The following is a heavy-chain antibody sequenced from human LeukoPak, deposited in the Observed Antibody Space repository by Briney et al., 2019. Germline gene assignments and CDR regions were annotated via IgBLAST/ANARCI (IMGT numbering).Heavy chain of an antibody. CDR2: IYTSGST. CDR3: ARSLPGQLLGYYFDY. J-gene: IGHJ4*02. D-gene: IGHD2-2*01. V-gene: IGHV4-4*07. CDR1: GGSISSYY. Sequence: SETLSLTCTVSGGSISSYYWSWIRQPAGKGLEWIGRIYTSGSTNYNPSLKSRVTMSVDTSKNQFSLKLSSVTAADTAVYYCARSLPGQLLGYYFDYWGQGTLVTVSS.